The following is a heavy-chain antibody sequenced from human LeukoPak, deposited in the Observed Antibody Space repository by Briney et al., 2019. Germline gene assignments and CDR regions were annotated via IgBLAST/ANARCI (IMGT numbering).Heavy chain of an antibody. J-gene: IGHJ4*02. Sequence: GGSLRLSCAASGFTFSSYAVNWVRQAPGKSLEWVSTIRGSGDGTYYADSVKGRFTISRDNSKNTLYLQMNSLRAEDTAVYYCAKDPPTAMVKKSGYWGQGTLVTVSS. V-gene: IGHV3-23*01. CDR2: IRGSGDGT. CDR3: AKDPPTAMVKKSGY. D-gene: IGHD5-18*01. CDR1: GFTFSSYA.